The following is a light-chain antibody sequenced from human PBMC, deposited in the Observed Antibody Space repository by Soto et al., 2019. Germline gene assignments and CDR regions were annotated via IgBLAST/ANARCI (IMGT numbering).Light chain of an antibody. CDR2: DAS. CDR1: QSVSGW. V-gene: IGKV1-5*01. CDR3: QQYNAYSPWT. Sequence: DIQMTQSPSTLYASVGDLVTITCRASQSVSGWLAWYQQKPGKAPKVLIYDASNLESGVPSRFSGSGAGTEFTLTISSLQPDDFATYYCQQYNAYSPWTFGQGTKVEVK. J-gene: IGKJ1*01.